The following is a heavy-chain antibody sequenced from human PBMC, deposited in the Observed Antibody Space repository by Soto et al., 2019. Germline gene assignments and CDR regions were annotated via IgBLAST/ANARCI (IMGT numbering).Heavy chain of an antibody. Sequence: EVQLVESGGGLVQPGGSLRLSCVASGFMFDSYAMNWVRQAPGKGLEWVSYISPGGDRIYYAESLKGRITISRDNARNSLSLQMSILSDEDTAVYYCTKRADSAGWGVDFWGQGTLVTVSS. J-gene: IGHJ4*02. V-gene: IGHV3-48*02. CDR1: GFMFDSYA. D-gene: IGHD6-19*01. CDR3: TKRADSAGWGVDF. CDR2: ISPGGDRI.